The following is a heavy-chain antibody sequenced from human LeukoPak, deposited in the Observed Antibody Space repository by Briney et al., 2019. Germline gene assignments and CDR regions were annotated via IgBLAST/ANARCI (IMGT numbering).Heavy chain of an antibody. CDR2: ISWDGDDT. D-gene: IGHD3-10*01. CDR3: AKARSMVRGVSFEY. CDR1: GFTFDDYG. Sequence: GGSLRLSCAASGFTFDDYGMHWVRPAPGRGLEWVSLISWDGDDTYYADSVKGRFTISRDNSQNSLYLQMNSLRAEDTALYYCAKARSMVRGVSFEYWGQGTLVTVSS. V-gene: IGHV3-43D*03. J-gene: IGHJ4*02.